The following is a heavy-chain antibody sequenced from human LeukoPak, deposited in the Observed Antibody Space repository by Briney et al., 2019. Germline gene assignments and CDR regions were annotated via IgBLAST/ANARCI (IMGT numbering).Heavy chain of an antibody. Sequence: GGSLRLSCEDSGFTFRSYEMNWVRQAPGKGLEWVSAISGSGGSTYYADSVKGRFTISRDNSKNTLYLQMNSLRAEDTAVYYCAKDRPPYSYYDSSGYYDYWGQGTLVTVSS. V-gene: IGHV3-23*01. CDR3: AKDRPPYSYYDSSGYYDY. J-gene: IGHJ4*02. CDR1: GFTFRSYE. CDR2: ISGSGGST. D-gene: IGHD3-22*01.